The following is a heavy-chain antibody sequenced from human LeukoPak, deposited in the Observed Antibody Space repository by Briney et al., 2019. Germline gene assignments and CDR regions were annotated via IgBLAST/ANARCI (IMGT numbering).Heavy chain of an antibody. J-gene: IGHJ6*04. CDR3: ARDKWYSAGAARLDV. Sequence: GGSLRLSCAASGFTFDDYGMSWVRQAPGKGLEWVSGINWNGGSTGYADSVKGRFTISRDNAKNSLYLQMNSLRAEDTALYYCARDKWYSAGAARLDVWGKGTTVTVSS. CDR1: GFTFDDYG. CDR2: INWNGGST. D-gene: IGHD2-15*01. V-gene: IGHV3-20*04.